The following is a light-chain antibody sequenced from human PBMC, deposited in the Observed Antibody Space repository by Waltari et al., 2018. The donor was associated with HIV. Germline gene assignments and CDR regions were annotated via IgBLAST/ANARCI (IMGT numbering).Light chain of an antibody. J-gene: IGKJ5*01. CDR3: QQYGSSPPIT. V-gene: IGKV3-20*01. CDR2: GAS. Sequence: EIVLTQSQGTLSLSPGEGVTRSCRASQSVNKNYLAWYQQKPGQPPRLLIYGASSRATDIPDRFFGSGSGTDFTLTITRLEPEDFAVYYCQQYGSSPPITFGQGTRLEIK. CDR1: QSVNKNY.